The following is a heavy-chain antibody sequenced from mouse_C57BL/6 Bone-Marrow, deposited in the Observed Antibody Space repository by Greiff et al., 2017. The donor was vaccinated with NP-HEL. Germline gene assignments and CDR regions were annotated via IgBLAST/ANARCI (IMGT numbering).Heavy chain of an antibody. Sequence: VQLQQSGAELVKPGASVKLSCKASGYTFTSYWMHWVKQRPGQGLEWIGMIHPNSGSTNYNEKFKSKATLTVDKSSSTAYMQLSSLTSEDSAVYYCARRKLLRYFDYWGQGITLTVSS. CDR1: GYTFTSYW. V-gene: IGHV1-64*01. D-gene: IGHD1-1*01. J-gene: IGHJ2*01. CDR3: ARRKLLRYFDY. CDR2: IHPNSGST.